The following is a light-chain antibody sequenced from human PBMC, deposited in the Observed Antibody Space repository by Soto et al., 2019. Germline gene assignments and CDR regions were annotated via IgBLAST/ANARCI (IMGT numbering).Light chain of an antibody. CDR2: GAS. CDR3: QQYGRSPPVK. V-gene: IGKV3-20*01. Sequence: EIVLTQSPGTLSLSPGERATLSCRASQTVSSSYLAWYQQKPGQAPRLLIYGASTRAAGIPDGFSGSGSGKVFPRTISRLEPEDFAGDYCQQYGRSPPVKFGQGTKVEIK. J-gene: IGKJ1*01. CDR1: QTVSSSY.